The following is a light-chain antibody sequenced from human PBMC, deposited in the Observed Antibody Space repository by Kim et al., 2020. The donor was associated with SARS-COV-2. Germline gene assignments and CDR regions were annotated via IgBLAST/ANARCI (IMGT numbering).Light chain of an antibody. CDR1: SGHSSDA. J-gene: IGLJ3*02. V-gene: IGLV4-69*01. CDR3: QTWNSGIYGV. Sequence: QLVLTQSPSASASLGTSVKLTCTLSSGHSSDAIAWHQQQPDKGPRYLMKVNSEGRHTKGDGVPDRFSGSSSGAERYLTISSLQSEDEAVYYCQTWNSGIYGVFGGGTQLTVL. CDR2: VNSEGRH.